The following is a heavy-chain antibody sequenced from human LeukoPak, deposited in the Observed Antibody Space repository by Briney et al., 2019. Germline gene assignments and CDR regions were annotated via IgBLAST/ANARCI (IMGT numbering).Heavy chain of an antibody. CDR2: NSGSGDNS. V-gene: IGHV3-23*01. CDR3: AKDVSVIQGYFDH. J-gene: IGHJ4*02. D-gene: IGHD2-21*01. Sequence: GGSLRLYFATYRFILICSAVSSARQAPGKGLERVSVNSGSGDNSYYADYVRVRFAFSRESSSTSLYLQRNSLRAEDTAVYYCAKDVSVIQGYFDHCGQGTLVTVSS. CDR1: RFILICSA.